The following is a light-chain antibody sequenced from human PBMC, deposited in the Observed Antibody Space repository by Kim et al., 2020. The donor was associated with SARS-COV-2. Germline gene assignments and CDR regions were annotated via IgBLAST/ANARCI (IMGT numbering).Light chain of an antibody. CDR3: QYYESSLT. V-gene: IGKV3-20*01. J-gene: IGKJ4*01. CDR1: QTVSNRY. Sequence: EIVLTQSPGTLSVSPGERVTLPCRTSQTVSNRYLGWFQQKPGQAPRLLIYAVFSRATGIPDRFSGGGSGTDFTLTISRLEPEDFAVYYCQYYESSLTFGGGTKVDIK. CDR2: AVF.